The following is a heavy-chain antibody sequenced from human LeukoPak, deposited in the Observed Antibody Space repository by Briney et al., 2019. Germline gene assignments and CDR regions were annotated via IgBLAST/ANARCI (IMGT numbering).Heavy chain of an antibody. CDR1: GGTFSNYA. V-gene: IGHV1-69*13. D-gene: IGHD2-21*01. J-gene: IGHJ6*03. CDR3: ARLGHCGETNCYSDFYYMDV. Sequence: ASVKVSCKASGGTFSNYAVSWVRQAPGQGLEWMGGIIPVFEKPNYARKFQDRVTITADESTATAYMELSSLTSEDTAIYFCARLGHCGETNCYSDFYYMDVWGKGTTVTVSS. CDR2: IIPVFEKP.